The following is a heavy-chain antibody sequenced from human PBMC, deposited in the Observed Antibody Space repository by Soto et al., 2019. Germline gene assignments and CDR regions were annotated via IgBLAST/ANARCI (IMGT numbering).Heavy chain of an antibody. D-gene: IGHD6-13*01. J-gene: IGHJ5*02. Sequence: QVQLVESGGGVVQPGRSLRLSCAASGFTFINYGMHWVRQAPGKGLEWVAVIWYDGSNKYYADSVKGRFTISRDNSKNTLYLQMNSLSVEDTAVYYCARGGSSSWYLRWFDPWGQGTLVTVSS. V-gene: IGHV3-33*01. CDR1: GFTFINYG. CDR3: ARGGSSSWYLRWFDP. CDR2: IWYDGSNK.